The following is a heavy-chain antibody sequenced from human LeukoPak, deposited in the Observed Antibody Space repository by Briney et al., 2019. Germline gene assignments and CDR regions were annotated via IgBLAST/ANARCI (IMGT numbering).Heavy chain of an antibody. CDR1: GFTFSDYY. CDR2: ISSSSSYT. J-gene: IGHJ5*02. D-gene: IGHD4-17*01. CDR3: ARDSFTSGDYARWFDP. V-gene: IGHV3-11*06. Sequence: PGGSLRLSCAASGFTFSDYYMSWIRQAPGKGLEWVLYISSSSSYTNYADSVEGRFTISRDNAKNSLYLQMNSLRAEDTAVYYCARDSFTSGDYARWFDPWGQGTLVTVSS.